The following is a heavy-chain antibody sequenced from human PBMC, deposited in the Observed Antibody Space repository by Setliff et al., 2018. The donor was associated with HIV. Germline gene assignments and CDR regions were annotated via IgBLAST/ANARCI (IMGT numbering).Heavy chain of an antibody. CDR1: GGTFSSYV. J-gene: IGHJ4*02. D-gene: IGHD5-18*01. Sequence: SVKVSCKASGGTFSSYVINWVRQAPGQGLEWMGGIIPIFDTTNYAQKFQGRVTITADESTSTAYMELNSLRSEDTAVYYCARVLGNGYLYYFDYWGQGTLVTVSS. CDR3: ARVLGNGYLYYFDY. CDR2: IIPIFDTT. V-gene: IGHV1-69*13.